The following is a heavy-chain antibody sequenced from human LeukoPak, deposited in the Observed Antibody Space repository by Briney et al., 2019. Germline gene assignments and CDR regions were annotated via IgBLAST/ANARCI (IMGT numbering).Heavy chain of an antibody. Sequence: ASVKVSCKVSGYTLTELSMHWVRQAPGKGLEWMGGFDPEDGETIYAQKFQGRVTMTEDTSTDTAYMELSSLRSEDAAVYYCARPRASSPGNWFDSWGQGTLVTVSS. V-gene: IGHV1-24*01. CDR3: ARPRASSPGNWFDS. D-gene: IGHD6-13*01. CDR1: GYTLTELS. J-gene: IGHJ5*01. CDR2: FDPEDGET.